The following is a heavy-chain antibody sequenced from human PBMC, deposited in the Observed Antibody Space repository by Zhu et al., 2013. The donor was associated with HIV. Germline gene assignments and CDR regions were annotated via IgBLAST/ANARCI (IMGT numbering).Heavy chain of an antibody. D-gene: IGHD6-19*01. CDR3: AREVPEKAVAGTEGGFDY. CDR1: GYTFTSYY. CDR2: INPSGGST. Sequence: VQLVQSGAEVKKPGASVKVSCKASGYTFTSYYMHWVRQAPGQGLEWMGIINPSGGSTSYAQKFQGRVTMTRDTSTSTVYMELSSLRSEDTAVYYCAREVPEKAVAGTEGGFDYWGQGTLVTVSS. V-gene: IGHV1-46*01. J-gene: IGHJ4*02.